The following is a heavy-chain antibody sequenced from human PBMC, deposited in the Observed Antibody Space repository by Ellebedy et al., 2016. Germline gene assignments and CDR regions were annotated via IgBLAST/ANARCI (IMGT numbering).Heavy chain of an antibody. J-gene: IGHJ4*02. CDR1: GGSISSYY. Sequence: SETLSLXXTVSGGSISSYYWSWIRQPAGKGLEWIGRIYTSGSTNYNPSLKSRVTMSVDTSKNQFSLKLSSVTAADTAVYYCARGGFGCSSTSCYSGFDYWGQGTLVTVSS. V-gene: IGHV4-4*07. CDR3: ARGGFGCSSTSCYSGFDY. CDR2: IYTSGST. D-gene: IGHD2-2*02.